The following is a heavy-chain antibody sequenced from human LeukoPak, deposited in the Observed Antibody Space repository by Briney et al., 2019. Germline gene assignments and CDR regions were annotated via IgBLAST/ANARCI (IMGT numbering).Heavy chain of an antibody. Sequence: ASVKVSFKSSGYTFTSYGISWVRQAPGQGLEWMGWISAYNGNTNYAQKLQGRVTMTTDTSTSTAYMELRSLRSDDTPVYYCATGGSENWFDPWGQGTLVTVSS. CDR3: ATGGSENWFDP. J-gene: IGHJ5*02. CDR1: GYTFTSYG. CDR2: ISAYNGNT. V-gene: IGHV1-18*01. D-gene: IGHD3-10*01.